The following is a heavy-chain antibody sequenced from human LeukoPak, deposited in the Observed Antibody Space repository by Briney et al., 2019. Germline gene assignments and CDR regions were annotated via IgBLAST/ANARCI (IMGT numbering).Heavy chain of an antibody. Sequence: SGPTLVNPTQTLTLTCTFSGFSFSSGGVGVGWIRQPPGGALAWLGVIYENDEKLYSSSLHNRLSITKDTSKNQEVLTMANMDPVDTATYYCAHRHRGVASDIWGHGTLVTGSS. J-gene: IGHJ3*02. CDR2: IYENDEK. V-gene: IGHV2-5*01. D-gene: IGHD2-15*01. CDR3: AHRHRGVASDI. CDR1: GFSFSSGGVG.